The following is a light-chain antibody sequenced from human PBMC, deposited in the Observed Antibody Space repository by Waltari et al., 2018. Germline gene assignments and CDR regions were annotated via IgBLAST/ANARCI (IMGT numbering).Light chain of an antibody. J-gene: IGLJ3*02. CDR2: DVT. CDR3: CSYAGRSTWV. V-gene: IGLV2-14*03. Sequence: QSALTQPASVSGSPGQSITISCTGASTDVGDYNYVSWYQQTPGKAPKVIIYDVTKRTSGVSNRFSGSKSGNSASLSISGLQAEDEAHYYCCSYAGRSTWVFGGGTKVTVL. CDR1: STDVGDYNY.